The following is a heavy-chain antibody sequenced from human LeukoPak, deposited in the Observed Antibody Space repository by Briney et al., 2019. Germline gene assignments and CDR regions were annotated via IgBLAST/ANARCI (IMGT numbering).Heavy chain of an antibody. J-gene: IGHJ5*02. CDR3: ARGGHYDILTGYYMWFDWFDP. CDR2: INPNSGGT. D-gene: IGHD3-9*01. Sequence: ASVKVSCKAFGYTFTSNYMHWVRQAPGQGLEWMGWINPNSGGTNYAQKFQGRVTMTRDTPISTAYMELSRLRSDDTAVYYCARGGHYDILTGYYMWFDWFDPWGQGTLVTVSS. CDR1: GYTFTSNY. V-gene: IGHV1-2*02.